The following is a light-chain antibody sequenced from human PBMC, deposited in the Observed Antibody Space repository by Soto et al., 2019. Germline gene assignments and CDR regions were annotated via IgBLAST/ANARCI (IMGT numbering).Light chain of an antibody. Sequence: DIQMTQSPSSLSASVGDRVTITCRASQSISSYLNWYQQKPGKAPKLLIYAASSLQSGGPSRFSGGGSGTDFSLTISSLQPEDFATYYCQQSYSTPPITFGQGTKVEIK. J-gene: IGKJ2*01. CDR3: QQSYSTPPIT. CDR1: QSISSY. V-gene: IGKV1-39*01. CDR2: AAS.